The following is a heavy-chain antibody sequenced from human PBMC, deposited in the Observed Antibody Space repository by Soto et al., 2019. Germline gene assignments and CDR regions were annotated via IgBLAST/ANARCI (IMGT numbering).Heavy chain of an antibody. J-gene: IGHJ4*01. V-gene: IGHV3-23*01. CDR2: VSETGGTT. Sequence: SQTLSCAASGFTFTNYAMSWVRQAPGKGLEWVSSVSETGGTTQYADSVKGRFTISRDKSRSTLFLQMYSLRVEDTALYYCVKTYRSVMLVPIDYWGHGTLVTVSS. CDR3: VKTYRSVMLVPIDY. CDR1: GFTFTNYA. D-gene: IGHD3-16*02.